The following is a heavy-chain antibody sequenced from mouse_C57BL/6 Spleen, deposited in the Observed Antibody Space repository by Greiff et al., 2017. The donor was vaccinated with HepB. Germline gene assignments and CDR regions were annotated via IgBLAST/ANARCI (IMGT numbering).Heavy chain of an antibody. CDR3: AREGLRRGYAMDY. CDR1: GFSLTSYG. D-gene: IGHD2-4*01. CDR2: IWSGGST. Sequence: QVQLKESGPGLVQPSQSLSITCTVSGFSLTSYGVHWVRQSPGKGLEWLGVIWSGGSTDYNAAFISRLSISKDNSKSQVFFKMNSLQADDTAIYYCAREGLRRGYAMDYWGQGTSVTVSS. J-gene: IGHJ4*01. V-gene: IGHV2-2*01.